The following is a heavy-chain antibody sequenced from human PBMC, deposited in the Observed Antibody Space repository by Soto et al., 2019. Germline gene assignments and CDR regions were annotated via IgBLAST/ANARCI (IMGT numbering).Heavy chain of an antibody. D-gene: IGHD1-26*01. V-gene: IGHV1-46*01. J-gene: IGHJ4*02. CDR1: GYTFTSYY. CDR3: ARDSSGSYPLDY. Sequence: QVQLVQSGAEVKKPGASVKVSCKASGYTFTSYYMHWVRQAPGQGLEWLGIINPSGGSTSYAQKCQGRVTMTRDTSTSTVYMELSSLRSEDTAVYYCARDSSGSYPLDYWGQGTLVTVSS. CDR2: INPSGGST.